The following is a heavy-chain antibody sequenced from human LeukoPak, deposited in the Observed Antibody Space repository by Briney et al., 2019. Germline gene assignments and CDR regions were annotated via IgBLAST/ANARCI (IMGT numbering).Heavy chain of an antibody. CDR1: GFTFSSYW. Sequence: GGSLRLSCAASGFTFSSYWMSWVRQAPGKGLEWVANIKQDGSEKYYVDSVKGRFTISRDNAKNSLYLQMNSLRAEDTAVYYCARNKVVGSGWPYYYYGMDVWGQGTTVTVSS. CDR3: ARNKVVGSGWPYYYYGMDV. D-gene: IGHD6-19*01. V-gene: IGHV3-7*01. J-gene: IGHJ6*02. CDR2: IKQDGSEK.